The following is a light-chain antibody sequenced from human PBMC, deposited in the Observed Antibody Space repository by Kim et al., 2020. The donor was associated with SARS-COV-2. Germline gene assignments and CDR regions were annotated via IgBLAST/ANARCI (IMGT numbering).Light chain of an antibody. J-gene: IGLJ1*01. V-gene: IGLV2-14*03. CDR2: DVI. CDR1: NSDVGGYNF. CDR3: SSYTSSNTLV. Sequence: GQSSTISCTGTNSDVGGYNFVSWYQQHPGKVPKLILYDVINRPSGISPRFSGSKSGNTASLTISGLQADDEADYYCSSYTSSNTLVFGTGTKVTVL.